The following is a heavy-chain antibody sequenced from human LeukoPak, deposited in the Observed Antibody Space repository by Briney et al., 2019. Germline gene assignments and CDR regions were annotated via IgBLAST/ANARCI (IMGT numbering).Heavy chain of an antibody. CDR3: AREQWRLYYFDY. D-gene: IGHD6-19*01. CDR2: ISAYNGNT. J-gene: IGHJ4*02. V-gene: IGHV1-18*01. CDR1: GYTFTSYD. Sequence: GASVKVSCKASGYTFTSYDINWVRQATGQGLEWMGWISAYNGNTNYAQKLQGRVTMTTDTSTSTAYMELRSLRSDDTAVYYCAREQWRLYYFDYWGQGTLVTVSS.